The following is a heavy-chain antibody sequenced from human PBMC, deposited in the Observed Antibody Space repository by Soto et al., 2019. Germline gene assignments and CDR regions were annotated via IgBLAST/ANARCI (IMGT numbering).Heavy chain of an antibody. V-gene: IGHV3-48*03. J-gene: IGHJ4*02. CDR1: GFTFSSYE. CDR2: ISSSGSTI. D-gene: IGHD7-27*01. CDR3: ARDTGDGTFDF. Sequence: LRLSCAASGFTFSSYEMNWVRQAPGKGLEWVSYISSSGSTIYYADSVKGRFTISRDNAKNSLYLQMNSLRAEDTAVYYCARDTGDGTFDFWGQGTLVTVSS.